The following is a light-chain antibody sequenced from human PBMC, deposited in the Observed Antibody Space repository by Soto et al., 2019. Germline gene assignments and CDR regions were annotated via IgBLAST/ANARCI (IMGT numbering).Light chain of an antibody. V-gene: IGKV3-20*01. J-gene: IGKJ4*01. CDR2: GAS. Sequence: EIVLTQSPGTLSLSPGERATLSCRASQSVSSSYLAWYQQKPGQAPRLLIYGASSRATGIPDRFSGSGSGTDFTLTISRLDPEDFSVYYCQQYGSSPDSFGGGTKVDIK. CDR1: QSVSSSY. CDR3: QQYGSSPDS.